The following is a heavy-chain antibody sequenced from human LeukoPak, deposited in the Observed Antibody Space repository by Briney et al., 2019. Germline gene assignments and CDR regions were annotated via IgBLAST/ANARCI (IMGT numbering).Heavy chain of an antibody. Sequence: GGSLRLSCAASGFTFSDSHMTWFRQAPGKGLEWLSYIGGSSSNTNYADSVQGRFTISRDNAKNSLYLQMNSLRVEDTAVYYCAIGPSNSSSWYGVYWGQGTLVTVSS. V-gene: IGHV3-11*05. CDR1: GFTFSDSH. CDR2: IGGSSSNT. J-gene: IGHJ4*02. D-gene: IGHD6-13*01. CDR3: AIGPSNSSSWYGVY.